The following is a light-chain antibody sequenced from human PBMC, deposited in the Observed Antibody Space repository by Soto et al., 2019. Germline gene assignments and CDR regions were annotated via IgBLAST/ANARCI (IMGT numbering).Light chain of an antibody. V-gene: IGKV3-20*01. CDR3: HQYASSPLT. Sequence: EIVLTQSPGTLSLSPGERATLSCRASQSVGSNYLAWYQPTPGQAPRLLIHGASTRATGIPDRFSGSGSGTDFTLTLSRLESEDSAVYYCHQYASSPLTFGQGTRLEIK. J-gene: IGKJ5*01. CDR2: GAS. CDR1: QSVGSNY.